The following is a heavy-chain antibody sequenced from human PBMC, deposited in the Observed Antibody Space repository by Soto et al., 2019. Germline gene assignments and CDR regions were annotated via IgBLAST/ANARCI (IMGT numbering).Heavy chain of an antibody. D-gene: IGHD3-10*01. V-gene: IGHV4-59*08. J-gene: IGHJ5*02. CDR3: ARHRYYPDWFDP. Sequence: PSETLSLTCTVSGGSISGYYWSWIRQPPGRGLEWIGYIYYSGSTNYNPSLKSRVTISVDTSKNQFSLMLNSVTAADTAVYYCARHRYYPDWFDPWGQGTLVTVSS. CDR2: IYYSGST. CDR1: GGSISGYY.